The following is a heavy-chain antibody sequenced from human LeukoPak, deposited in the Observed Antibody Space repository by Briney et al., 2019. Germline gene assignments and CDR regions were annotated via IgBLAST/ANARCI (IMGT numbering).Heavy chain of an antibody. CDR1: GFTFSSYG. Sequence: GGSLRLSCAASGFTFSSYGMHWVRQAPGKGLEWVAFIRYDGSNKYYADSVKGRFTISRDNSKNTLYLQMNSLRAEDTAVYYCAKGGRQMGHGFDYWGQGTLVTVSS. CDR3: AKGGRQMGHGFDY. J-gene: IGHJ4*02. D-gene: IGHD2-8*01. CDR2: IRYDGSNK. V-gene: IGHV3-30*02.